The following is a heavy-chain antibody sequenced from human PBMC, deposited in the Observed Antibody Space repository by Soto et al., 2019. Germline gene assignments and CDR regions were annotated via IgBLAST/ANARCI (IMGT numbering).Heavy chain of an antibody. J-gene: IGHJ2*01. CDR1: GFTFSSYG. CDR3: ARETYYYDSSGYPHWYLDL. V-gene: IGHV3-33*01. CDR2: IWYDGSNK. Sequence: GWSLRLSCAASGFTFSSYGMHWVRQAPGKGLEWVAVIWYDGSNKYYADSVKGRFTISRDNSKNTLYLQMNSLRAEDTAVYYCARETYYYDSSGYPHWYLDLWGRGTLVTVSS. D-gene: IGHD3-22*01.